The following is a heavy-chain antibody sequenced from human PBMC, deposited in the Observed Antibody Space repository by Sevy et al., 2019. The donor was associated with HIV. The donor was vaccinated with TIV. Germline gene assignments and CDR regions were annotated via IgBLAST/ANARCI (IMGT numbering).Heavy chain of an antibody. D-gene: IGHD3-16*01. CDR2: IISIFGTT. Sequence: ASVKVSCKASGGTFNNYAISWVRQAPGQGLEWMGGIISIFGTTNYAQKFQGRVTITADESTKTAYMELSSLRSEDTAMYYCAKTGRVGLGNWLDPWGRGTLVTVSS. CDR3: AKTGRVGLGNWLDP. J-gene: IGHJ5*02. CDR1: GGTFNNYA. V-gene: IGHV1-69*13.